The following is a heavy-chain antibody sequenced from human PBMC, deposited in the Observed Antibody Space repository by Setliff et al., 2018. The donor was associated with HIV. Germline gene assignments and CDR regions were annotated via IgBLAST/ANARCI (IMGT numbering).Heavy chain of an antibody. CDR3: APIRDGYNYFFDH. J-gene: IGHJ4*02. D-gene: IGHD5-12*01. Sequence: GGSLRLSCAASGFTFSAYVMSWIRQAPGRGPEWVSAISARSDYSYAADSMKGRFTISRDNSKNTLYLQTTDLRAEDTAIYYCAPIRDGYNYFFDHWGQGTLVTVSS. CDR1: GFTFSAYV. CDR2: ISARSDYS. V-gene: IGHV3-23*01.